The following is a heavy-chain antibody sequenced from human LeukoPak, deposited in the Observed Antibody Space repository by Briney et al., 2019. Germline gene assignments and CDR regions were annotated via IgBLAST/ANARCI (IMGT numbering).Heavy chain of an antibody. CDR1: GGSFSGYY. D-gene: IGHD3-22*01. J-gene: IGHJ4*02. V-gene: IGHV4-34*01. CDR3: ARRGRRITMIVASYFDY. Sequence: SETLSLTCAVYGGSFSGYYWSWIRQPPGKGLEWSGEINHSGSTNYNPSLKSRVTISVDTSKNQFSLKLSSVTAADTAVYYCARRGRRITMIVASYFDYWGQGTLVTVSS. CDR2: INHSGST.